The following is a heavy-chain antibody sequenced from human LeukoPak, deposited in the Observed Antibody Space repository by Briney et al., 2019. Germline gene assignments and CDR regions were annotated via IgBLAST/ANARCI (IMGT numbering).Heavy chain of an antibody. J-gene: IGHJ4*02. CDR3: VSPTADYPFLYYFDS. CDR2: ISSDGNSK. Sequence: GGSLRLSCAASGFSFSSYSIHWVRQAPGKGLEWVAVISSDGNSKNFALSVKGRFAISGDNSKNTLFLQMNNLRSEDTALYYCVSPTADYPFLYYFDSWGQGTLVTVSS. V-gene: IGHV3-30*09. CDR1: GFSFSSYS. D-gene: IGHD5-12*01.